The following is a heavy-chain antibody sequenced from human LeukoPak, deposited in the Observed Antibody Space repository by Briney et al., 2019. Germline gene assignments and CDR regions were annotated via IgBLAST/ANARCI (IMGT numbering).Heavy chain of an antibody. CDR1: GGSFSGYY. D-gene: IGHD3-10*01. Sequence: SETLSLTCAVYGGSFSGYYWSWIRQPPGKGLEWIGEINHSGSTNYNPSLKSRVTISVDTSKNQFSLKLSSVTAADTAVYYCARRPLWFVERFDYWGQGTLVTVSS. CDR3: ARRPLWFVERFDY. CDR2: INHSGST. J-gene: IGHJ4*02. V-gene: IGHV4-34*01.